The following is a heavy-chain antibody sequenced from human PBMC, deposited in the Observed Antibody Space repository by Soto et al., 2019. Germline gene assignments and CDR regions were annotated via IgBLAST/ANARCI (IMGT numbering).Heavy chain of an antibody. CDR3: AIRMYSTRWYYLDY. Sequence: EMQLLESGGGLVQAGGSLRLSCAASGFTVSSYPLNWFRQPPGKGLEWVPGIRATTSYADSVKARFAIPRDPSKNTLYLQMNSLRAEDTAIYFCAIRMYSTRWYYLDYWGQGTLVTVSS. D-gene: IGHD6-13*01. CDR1: GFTVSSYP. CDR2: IRATT. V-gene: IGHV3-23*01. J-gene: IGHJ4*02.